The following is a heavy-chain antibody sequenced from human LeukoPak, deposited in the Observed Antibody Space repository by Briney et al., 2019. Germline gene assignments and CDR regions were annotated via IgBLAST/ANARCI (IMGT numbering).Heavy chain of an antibody. CDR2: ISYSGYT. Sequence: SETLSLTCTVSSVSMRTYYWSWIRQAPGQGLEWIGFISYSGYTSYSPSLKSRVAISVDTSKSQFSLRLSSMTAADTAIYYCARGRNDNGGMFFDSWAQGALVTVSS. V-gene: IGHV4-59*01. J-gene: IGHJ4*02. D-gene: IGHD4-23*01. CDR3: ARGRNDNGGMFFDS. CDR1: SVSMRTYY.